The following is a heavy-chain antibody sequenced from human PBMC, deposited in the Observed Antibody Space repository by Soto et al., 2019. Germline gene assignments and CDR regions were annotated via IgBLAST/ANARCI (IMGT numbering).Heavy chain of an antibody. CDR2: IYWDDDK. Sequence: QITLKESGPTLVKPTQTLTLTCTFSGFSLSTSGVGVGWIRQPPGKALEWLALIYWDDDKRYSPSLKSRLTSTKDTSKNLVVLTMTNMDPVDTATYYCAHSLAYYYGSGSYWGYWGQGTLVTVSS. D-gene: IGHD3-10*01. V-gene: IGHV2-5*02. CDR1: GFSLSTSGVG. J-gene: IGHJ4*02. CDR3: AHSLAYYYGSGSYWGY.